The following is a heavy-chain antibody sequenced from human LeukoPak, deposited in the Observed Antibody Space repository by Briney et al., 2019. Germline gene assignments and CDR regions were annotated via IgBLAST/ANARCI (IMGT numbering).Heavy chain of an antibody. CDR1: GYSFTSYW. Sequence: KHGESLKISCKGSGYSFTSYWIGWVRQMPGKGLEWMGIIYPDDSDTRYSPSFQGQVTISVDKSISTAYLQWSSLKASDTAMYYCASLPRGSSGWNYFDYWGQGTLVTVSS. J-gene: IGHJ4*02. CDR3: ASLPRGSSGWNYFDY. V-gene: IGHV5-51*01. D-gene: IGHD6-19*01. CDR2: IYPDDSDT.